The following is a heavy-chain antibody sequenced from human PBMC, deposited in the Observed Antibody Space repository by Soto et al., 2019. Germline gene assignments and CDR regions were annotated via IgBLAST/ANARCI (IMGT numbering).Heavy chain of an antibody. CDR3: TTDPRRLPPSLYYYYYGMDV. J-gene: IGHJ6*02. CDR1: GFTFSNAW. D-gene: IGHD5-18*01. CDR2: IKSKTDGGTT. V-gene: IGHV3-15*07. Sequence: PGGSLRLSCAASGFTFSNAWMNWVRQAPGKGLEWVGRIKSKTDGGTTDYAAPVKGRFTISRDDSKNTLYLQMNSLKTEDTAVYYCTTDPRRLPPSLYYYYYGMDVWGQGTTVTVSS.